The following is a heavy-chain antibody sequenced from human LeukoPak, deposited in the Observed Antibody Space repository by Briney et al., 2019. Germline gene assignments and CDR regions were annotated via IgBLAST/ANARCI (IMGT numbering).Heavy chain of an antibody. Sequence: PGGSLRLSCAASEFTLISYAMSWVRQAPGKWLEWVSDISGSDGSTYSADSVKGRFTSCRDNSKNTLYLQMNSLRAEDTAVYYGAKDRPGSGYPAPFDYWGQGTLVTVSS. CDR3: AKDRPGSGYPAPFDY. CDR1: EFTLISYA. CDR2: ISGSDGST. D-gene: IGHD3-22*01. V-gene: IGHV3-23*01. J-gene: IGHJ4*02.